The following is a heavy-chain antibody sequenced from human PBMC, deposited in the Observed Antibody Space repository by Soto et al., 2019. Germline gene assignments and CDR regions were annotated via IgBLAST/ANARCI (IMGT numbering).Heavy chain of an antibody. CDR1: GGSVSTGSYY. D-gene: IGHD3-10*01. Sequence: PSETLSLTCTVSGGSVSTGSYYWSWIRQPPGKGLAWIGYIYYSGSTNYNPPLKSRVTISVDTSKNQISLKLSSVTAADTAVYYCARGVVRGVLYYYYGMGVWDQGTTVTVSS. J-gene: IGHJ6*02. V-gene: IGHV4-61*01. CDR3: ARGVVRGVLYYYYGMGV. CDR2: IYYSGST.